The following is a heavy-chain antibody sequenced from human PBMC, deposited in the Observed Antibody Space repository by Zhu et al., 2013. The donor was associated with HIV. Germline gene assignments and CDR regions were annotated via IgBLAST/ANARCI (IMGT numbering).Heavy chain of an antibody. J-gene: IGHJ6*02. V-gene: IGHV1-69*12. Sequence: QVQLVQSGAEVKKPGSSVKVSCKASGGTFSSYAISWVRQAPGQGLEWMGGIIPIFGTANYAQKFQGRVTITADESTSTAYMELSSLRSEDTAVYYCARDAAVAGTDYYYYGMDVWGQGTTVTVSS. CDR3: ARDAAVAGTDYYYYGMDV. CDR1: GGTFSSYA. CDR2: IIPIFGTA. D-gene: IGHD6-19*01.